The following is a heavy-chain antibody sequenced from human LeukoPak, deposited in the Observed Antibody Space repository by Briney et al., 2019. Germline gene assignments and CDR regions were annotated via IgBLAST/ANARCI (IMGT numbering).Heavy chain of an antibody. CDR3: ASHPPTNDAGP. J-gene: IGHJ5*02. V-gene: IGHV1-2*02. CDR1: GYTFTNYY. D-gene: IGHD1-1*01. Sequence: ASVKVSRKASGYTFTNYYMHWVRQAPGQGLEWMGWINPHSGDTNYAQKFQGRVTMTRDTTISTAYMELSRLRSDDTAVYYCASHPPTNDAGPWGQGTLVTVSS. CDR2: INPHSGDT.